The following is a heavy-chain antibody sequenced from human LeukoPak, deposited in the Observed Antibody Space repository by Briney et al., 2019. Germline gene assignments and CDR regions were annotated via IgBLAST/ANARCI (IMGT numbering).Heavy chain of an antibody. V-gene: IGHV1-46*01. CDR2: INPSGGST. Sequence: GASVKVSCRASGYTFTGYYMHWVRQAPGQGLEWMGIINPSGGSTSYAQKFQGRVTMTRGTSTSTVYMELSSLRSEDTAVYYCARDLGGYSSSSTNWFDPWGQGALVTVSS. CDR1: GYTFTGYY. J-gene: IGHJ5*02. CDR3: ARDLGGYSSSSTNWFDP. D-gene: IGHD6-13*01.